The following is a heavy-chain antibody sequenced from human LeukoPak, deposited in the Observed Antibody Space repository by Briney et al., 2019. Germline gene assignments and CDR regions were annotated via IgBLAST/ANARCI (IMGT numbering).Heavy chain of an antibody. J-gene: IGHJ4*02. CDR3: AKVAKYYYGSETYYFFEH. CDR2: ISSLSGTI. Sequence: GGSLRLSCAASGFTFSSYSMNWVRQAPGEGLEWVSYISSLSGTIYYADSVKGRFTISRDNAKNSLYLQMNSLRVEDTAVYYCAKVAKYYYGSETYYFFEHWGQGTPVTASS. V-gene: IGHV3-48*01. D-gene: IGHD3-10*01. CDR1: GFTFSSYS.